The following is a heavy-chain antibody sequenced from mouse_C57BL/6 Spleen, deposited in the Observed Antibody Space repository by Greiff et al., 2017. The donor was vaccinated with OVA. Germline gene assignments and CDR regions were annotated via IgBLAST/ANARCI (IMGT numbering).Heavy chain of an antibody. CDR1: GYAFTNYL. V-gene: IGHV1-54*01. CDR2: INPGSGGT. J-gene: IGHJ1*03. CDR3: ARTNYGSSYTYFDV. D-gene: IGHD1-1*01. Sequence: QVHVKQSGAELVRPGTSVKVSCKASGYAFTNYLIEWVKQRPGQGLEWIGVINPGSGGTNYNEKFKGKATLTADKSSSTAYMQLSSLTSEDSAVYFCARTNYGSSYTYFDVWGTGTTVTVSS.